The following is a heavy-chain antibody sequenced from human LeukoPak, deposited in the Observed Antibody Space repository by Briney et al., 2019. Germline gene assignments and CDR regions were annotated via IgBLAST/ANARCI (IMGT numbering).Heavy chain of an antibody. V-gene: IGHV4-39*01. J-gene: IGHJ4*02. Sequence: SETLSLTCTVSGGSISSSSYYWGWIRQPPGKGLEWIGSIYYSGSTYYNLSLKSRVTISVDTSKNQFSLKLSSVTAADTAVYYCARQRGQQLAQYYFDYWGQGTLVTVSS. D-gene: IGHD6-13*01. CDR3: ARQRGQQLAQYYFDY. CDR2: IYYSGST. CDR1: GGSISSSSYY.